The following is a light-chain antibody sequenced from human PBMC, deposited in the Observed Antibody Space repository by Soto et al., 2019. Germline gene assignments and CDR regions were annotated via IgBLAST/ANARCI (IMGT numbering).Light chain of an antibody. CDR2: KAS. J-gene: IGKJ1*01. CDR1: QSMSAW. CDR3: QQYNNDASWT. Sequence: DIQMTQSPSTLSASVGDRVTITCRASQSMSAWLAWYQQKPGKAPKLLIYKASTLESGVPSRFSGSGSGTEFTLTISSLQPDDFATYYCQQYNNDASWTFGQGTKVQIK. V-gene: IGKV1-5*03.